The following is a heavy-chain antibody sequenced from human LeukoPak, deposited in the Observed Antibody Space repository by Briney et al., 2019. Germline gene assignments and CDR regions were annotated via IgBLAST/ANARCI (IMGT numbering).Heavy chain of an antibody. CDR3: ARVKRDCSGGSCYSYDY. Sequence: PGGSLRLSCAASGFTFSSYRMNWVRQSPGKGLEWVSGINGNGYITYYADSVRGRFTISRDNSKNTLYLQMNSLRAGDTAVYYCARVKRDCSGGSCYSYDYWGQGTLVTVSS. CDR1: GFTFSSYR. D-gene: IGHD2-15*01. V-gene: IGHV3-23*01. CDR2: INGNGYIT. J-gene: IGHJ4*02.